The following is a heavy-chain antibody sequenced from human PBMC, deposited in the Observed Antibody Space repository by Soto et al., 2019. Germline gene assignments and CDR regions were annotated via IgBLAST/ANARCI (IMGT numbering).Heavy chain of an antibody. CDR2: ISAGGGSP. CDR1: GFIFNNYA. D-gene: IGHD1-20*01. J-gene: IGHJ4*02. V-gene: IGHV3-23*01. CDR3: ARPPNWNVGVDY. Sequence: PGGSLRLSCAASGFIFNNYAMSWVRQAPGKGLEWVSFISAGGGSPNYADSVKGRFTISRDKAKNSLYLQMNSLRAEDTAVYYCARPPNWNVGVDYGGQGTLVTVSS.